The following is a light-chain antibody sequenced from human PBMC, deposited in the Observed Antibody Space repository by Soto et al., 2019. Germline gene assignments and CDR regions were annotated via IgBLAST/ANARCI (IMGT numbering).Light chain of an antibody. J-gene: IGKJ2*01. CDR3: QQYKTYTT. CDR2: DAS. V-gene: IGKV1-5*01. Sequence: DIQMTQSPSTLSASVGDRVTITCRASQSISTWLVWYQQKPGNAPKVLIYDASSLQSGVPSRFSGHGSGTDFTLTISRLQPDDSAIYYCQQYKTYTTFGQGTKLEIX. CDR1: QSISTW.